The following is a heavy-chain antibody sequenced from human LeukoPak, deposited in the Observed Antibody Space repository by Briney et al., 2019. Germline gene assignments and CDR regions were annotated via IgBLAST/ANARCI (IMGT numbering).Heavy chain of an antibody. Sequence: SETLSLTCTVSGGSISSSSHYWGWIRQPPGKGLEWIGSIYYSGSTYYNPSLKSRVTISVDTSKNQFSLKLSSVTAADMAVYYCARHWVVVTARDNWFDPWGQGTLVTVSS. D-gene: IGHD2-21*02. CDR3: ARHWVVVTARDNWFDP. V-gene: IGHV4-39*01. CDR2: IYYSGST. J-gene: IGHJ5*02. CDR1: GGSISSSSHY.